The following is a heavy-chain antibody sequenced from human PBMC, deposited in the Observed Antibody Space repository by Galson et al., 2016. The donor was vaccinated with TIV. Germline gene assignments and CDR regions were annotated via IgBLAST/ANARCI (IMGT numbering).Heavy chain of an antibody. D-gene: IGHD4-17*01. V-gene: IGHV1-2*02. CDR2: INPNSGDT. CDR3: ARDLDSTVTAPFDY. Sequence: SVKVSCKASGYTFTGYYVHWVRQAPGQGLEWMGWINPNSGDTNYAQNFQDRVTMTRDTSIRTAYMEPSRLKSDDTAVYYCARDLDSTVTAPFDYWGQGTLVTISS. J-gene: IGHJ4*02. CDR1: GYTFTGYY.